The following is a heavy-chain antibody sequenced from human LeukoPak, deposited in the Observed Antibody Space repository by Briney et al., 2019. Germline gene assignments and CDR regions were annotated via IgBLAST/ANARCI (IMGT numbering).Heavy chain of an antibody. J-gene: IGHJ3*02. CDR2: INPNSGGT. Sequence: ASVKVSCKASGYTFTGYYMHWVRQAPGQGLEWMGWINPNSGGTNYAQKLQGRVTMTTDTSTSTAYMELRSLRSDDTAVYYCARGGWDHKDAFDIWGQGTMVTVSS. CDR1: GYTFTGYY. CDR3: ARGGWDHKDAFDI. V-gene: IGHV1-2*02. D-gene: IGHD1-26*01.